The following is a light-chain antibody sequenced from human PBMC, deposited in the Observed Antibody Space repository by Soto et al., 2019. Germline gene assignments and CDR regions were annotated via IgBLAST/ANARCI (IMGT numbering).Light chain of an antibody. CDR1: RSFSNTY. Sequence: EIVLTQSPGTLSLSPGERATLSCRASRSFSNTYLAWYQQRPGQAPGLLIYCASFWATGIPDRFSGSGSGTDFTLTLSRLEPEDFALYYCQQYNNWPPITFGQGTKLEIK. V-gene: IGKV3-20*01. J-gene: IGKJ2*01. CDR2: CAS. CDR3: QQYNNWPPIT.